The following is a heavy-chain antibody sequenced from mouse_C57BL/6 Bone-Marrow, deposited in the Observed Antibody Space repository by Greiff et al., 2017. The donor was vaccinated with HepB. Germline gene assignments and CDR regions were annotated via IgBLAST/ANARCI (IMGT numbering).Heavy chain of an antibody. D-gene: IGHD3-2*02. V-gene: IGHV1-81*01. CDR2: IYPRSGNT. CDR3: ARLSSGYDYYAMDY. J-gene: IGHJ4*01. Sequence: VQLQQSGAELARPGASVKLSCKASGYTFTSYGISWVKQRTGQGLEWIGEIYPRSGNTYYNEKFKGKATLTADKSSSTAYMELRSLTSEDSAVYFCARLSSGYDYYAMDYWGQGTSVTVSS. CDR1: GYTFTSYG.